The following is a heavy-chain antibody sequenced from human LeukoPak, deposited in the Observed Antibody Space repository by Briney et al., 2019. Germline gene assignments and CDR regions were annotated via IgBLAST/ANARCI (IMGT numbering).Heavy chain of an antibody. Sequence: GSSVKVSCKASGGTFSSYAISWVRQAPGQGLEWMGGIIPIFGTANYAQKFQGRVTITADESTSTAYMELSSLRSEDTAVYYCARDGGVVKGYNWFDPWGQGTLVTVSS. CDR1: GGTFSSYA. J-gene: IGHJ5*02. V-gene: IGHV1-69*01. D-gene: IGHD4-23*01. CDR3: ARDGGVVKGYNWFDP. CDR2: IIPIFGTA.